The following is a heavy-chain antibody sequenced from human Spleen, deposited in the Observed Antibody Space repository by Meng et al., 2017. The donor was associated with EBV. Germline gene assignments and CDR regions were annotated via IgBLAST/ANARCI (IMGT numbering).Heavy chain of an antibody. J-gene: IGHJ4*02. V-gene: IGHV2-5*02. CDR2: IYGDDDK. D-gene: IGHD4/OR15-4a*01. CDR1: GFSLSTSGEG. Sequence: QITLKESGPTLVKATQTLTLTCTFSGFSLSTSGEGVGWIRQPPGKALEWLAVIYGDDDKRYSPSLNSRLTISKDTSKNLVVLTMTNMDPVDTATYYCAHRGGATVLTNFDYWGQGTLGTVAS. CDR3: AHRGGATVLTNFDY.